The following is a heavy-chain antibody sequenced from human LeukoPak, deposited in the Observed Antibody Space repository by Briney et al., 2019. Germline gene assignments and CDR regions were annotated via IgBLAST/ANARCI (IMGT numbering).Heavy chain of an antibody. J-gene: IGHJ6*02. CDR1: GFTFSSYG. CDR2: ISYDGQNK. CDR3: AKDGLAGRFDSSVPGIYDGLDV. Sequence: PGGSLRLSCAASGFTFSSYGMHWVRQAPGRGLEWVAVISYDGQNKYYGDSVRGRFTIARDNSKNTLHLQMNSLRREDTAMYYCAKDGLAGRFDSSVPGIYDGLDVWGQGTTVTVSS. V-gene: IGHV3-30*18. D-gene: IGHD6-19*01.